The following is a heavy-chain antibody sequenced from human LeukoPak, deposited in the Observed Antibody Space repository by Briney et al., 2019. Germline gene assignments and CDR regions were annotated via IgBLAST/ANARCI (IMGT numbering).Heavy chain of an antibody. Sequence: SETLSLTCTVSGGSISSSDSYWAWVRQPPGKGLEWIGSICFSRTTYYNPSLKSRVTMSIDTSKNHFSLKLSSVTAADTAVYYCARGQDGYNPFDYWGQGTLVTVSS. D-gene: IGHD5-24*01. V-gene: IGHV4-39*02. CDR1: GGSISSSDSY. CDR2: ICFSRTT. CDR3: ARGQDGYNPFDY. J-gene: IGHJ4*02.